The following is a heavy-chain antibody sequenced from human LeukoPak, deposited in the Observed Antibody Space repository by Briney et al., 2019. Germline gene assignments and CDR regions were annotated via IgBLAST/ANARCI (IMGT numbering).Heavy chain of an antibody. CDR2: IYYSGST. V-gene: IGHV4-59*01. Sequence: PSETLSLTCTVSGGPISSYYWSWIRQPPGKGLEWIGYIYYSGSTNYNPSLKSRVTISVDTSKNQFSLKLTSVTAADTAVYYCARGGSWFDPWGQGTLVTVSS. CDR1: GGPISSYY. J-gene: IGHJ5*02. CDR3: ARGGSWFDP. D-gene: IGHD3-10*01.